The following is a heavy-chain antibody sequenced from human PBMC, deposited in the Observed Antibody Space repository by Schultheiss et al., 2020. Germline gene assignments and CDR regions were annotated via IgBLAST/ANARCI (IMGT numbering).Heavy chain of an antibody. J-gene: IGHJ3*02. Sequence: AETLSLTCTVSGGSISSSIYYWGWIRQPPGKGLEWIGSIYYSGSTYYNPSLKSRVTISVDTSKNQFSLKLSSVTAADTAVYYCARRVGGWPDAFDIWGQGTMVTVSS. D-gene: IGHD2-15*01. CDR3: ARRVGGWPDAFDI. V-gene: IGHV4-39*01. CDR1: GGSISSSIYY. CDR2: IYYSGST.